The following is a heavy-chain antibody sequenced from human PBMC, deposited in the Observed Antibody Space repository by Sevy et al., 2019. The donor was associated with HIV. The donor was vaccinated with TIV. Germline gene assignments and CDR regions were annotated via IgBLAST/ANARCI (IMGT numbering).Heavy chain of an antibody. CDR3: ARDLISGSYSQSLDY. J-gene: IGHJ4*02. CDR2: ISSDGNSQ. V-gene: IGHV3-30*04. Sequence: GGSLRLSCAASGFNFGSHAMHWVRQAPGKGLDWVAVISSDGNSQYSADSVKGRFTISRDNSKNTLYLQMDSLRVEDTAVDYCARDLISGSYSQSLDYWGQGTLVTVSS. D-gene: IGHD1-26*01. CDR1: GFNFGSHA.